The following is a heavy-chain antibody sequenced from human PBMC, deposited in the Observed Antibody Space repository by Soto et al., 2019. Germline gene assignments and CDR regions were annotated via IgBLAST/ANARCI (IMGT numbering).Heavy chain of an antibody. CDR1: GFSVSSNY. D-gene: IGHD1-26*01. J-gene: IGHJ5*02. CDR3: ARHRHPRGTVGATSPLDP. CDR2: HYSGGST. Sequence: VGSLRLSCAISGFSVSSNYLSWVRQAPGKGLEWVSVHYSGGSTYYADSAQGRFTISRDKSNNTLYLQMRRVRAEDTAVYFCARHRHPRGTVGATSPLDPWGQGTQVTVSS. V-gene: IGHV3-53*01.